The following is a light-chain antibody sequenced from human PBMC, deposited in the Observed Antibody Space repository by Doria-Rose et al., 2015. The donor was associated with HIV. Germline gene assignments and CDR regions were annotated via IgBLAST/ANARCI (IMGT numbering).Light chain of an antibody. CDR2: DGS. Sequence: CRASQSFSSTYLAWYQQKPGQAPSLLIYDGSTRATGIPDRFSACGSGTDFTLTINRLEPEDFALYYCHQYGTSWTFGQGAKVEI. J-gene: IGKJ1*01. V-gene: IGKV3-20*01. CDR3: HQYGTSWT. CDR1: QSFSSTY.